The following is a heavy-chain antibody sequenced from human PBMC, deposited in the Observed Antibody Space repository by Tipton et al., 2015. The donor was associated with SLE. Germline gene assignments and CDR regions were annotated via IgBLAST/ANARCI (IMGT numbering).Heavy chain of an antibody. CDR1: GYRFTSNW. Sequence: QSGPEVKMPGESLKISCQASGYRFTSNWIGWVRQMPGKGLELMGIIHPCDSDARYSPSFQGQVTISADNSISTAYLQWSSLKASDTAMYYCARQFYGSSGYYDDADAFDIWGQGTMVTVSS. V-gene: IGHV5-51*01. CDR2: IHPCDSDA. J-gene: IGHJ3*02. D-gene: IGHD3-22*01. CDR3: ARQFYGSSGYYDDADAFDI.